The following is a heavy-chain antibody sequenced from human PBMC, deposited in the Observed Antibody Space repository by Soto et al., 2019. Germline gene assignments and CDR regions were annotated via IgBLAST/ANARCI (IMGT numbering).Heavy chain of an antibody. Sequence: GGSLRLSCAASGFTFSSYAMSWVRQAPGKGLEWVSAISGSGGSTYYADSVKGRFTISRDNSKNTLYLQMNSLRAEDTAVYYCAKDLTDYYDFWSGSSNYMDVWGKGTTVTVSS. CDR2: ISGSGGST. CDR3: AKDLTDYYDFWSGSSNYMDV. CDR1: GFTFSSYA. D-gene: IGHD3-3*01. V-gene: IGHV3-23*01. J-gene: IGHJ6*03.